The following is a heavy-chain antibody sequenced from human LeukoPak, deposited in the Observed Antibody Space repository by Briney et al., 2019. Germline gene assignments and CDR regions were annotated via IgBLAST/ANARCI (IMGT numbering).Heavy chain of an antibody. J-gene: IGHJ4*02. CDR3: ASHCSSTSCYKDY. V-gene: IGHV4-4*02. CDR2: IYHSGST. D-gene: IGHD2-2*02. Sequence: PSETLSLTCAVSGGSISSSNWWSWVRQPPGKGLEWIGEIYHSGSTNYNPSLKSRVTISVDKSKNQFSLKLSSVTAADTAVYYCASHCSSTSCYKDYWGQGTLVTVSS. CDR1: GGSISSSNW.